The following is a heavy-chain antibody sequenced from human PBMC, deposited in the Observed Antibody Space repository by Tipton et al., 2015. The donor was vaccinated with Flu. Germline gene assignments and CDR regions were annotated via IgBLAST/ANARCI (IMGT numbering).Heavy chain of an antibody. CDR3: ARHPSSLGAFDN. D-gene: IGHD7-27*01. CDR1: GYSISSGYY. V-gene: IGHV4-38-2*01. J-gene: IGHJ3*02. CDR2: IYHSGST. Sequence: TLSLTCAVSGYSISSGYYWGWIRQPPGKGLEWIGSIYHSGSTYYNPSLKSRVTISVDTSKNQFSLKLSSVTAADTAVYYCARHPSSLGAFDNWGQGTMVTVPS.